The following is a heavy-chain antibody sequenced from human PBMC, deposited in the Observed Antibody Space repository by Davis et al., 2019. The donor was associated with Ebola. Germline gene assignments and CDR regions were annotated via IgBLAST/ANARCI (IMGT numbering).Heavy chain of an antibody. CDR2: INAGNGNT. J-gene: IGHJ6*02. Sequence: ASVKVSCKASGYTFTGYYMHWVRQAPGQGLEWMGWINAGNGNTKYSQKFQGRVTITRDTSASTAYMELSSLRSEDTAVYYCARCSTSYNYYYGMDVWGQGTTVTVSS. CDR3: ARCSTSYNYYYGMDV. V-gene: IGHV1-3*01. CDR1: GYTFTGYY. D-gene: IGHD6-6*01.